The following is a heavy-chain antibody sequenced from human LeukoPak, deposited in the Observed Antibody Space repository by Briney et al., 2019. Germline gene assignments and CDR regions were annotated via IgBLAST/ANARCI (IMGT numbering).Heavy chain of an antibody. J-gene: IGHJ4*02. Sequence: SETLSLTCAVSGDSISSSTYFWGWIRQPPGKGLEWIGSIPYSGSASYNPSLKSRVIISIDTSKNQLSLGVRSVTAADTAVYYCARPARDGNYYYWGQGTLVTVSS. V-gene: IGHV4-39*01. CDR2: IPYSGSA. CDR1: GDSISSSTYF. D-gene: IGHD1-26*01. CDR3: ARPARDGNYYY.